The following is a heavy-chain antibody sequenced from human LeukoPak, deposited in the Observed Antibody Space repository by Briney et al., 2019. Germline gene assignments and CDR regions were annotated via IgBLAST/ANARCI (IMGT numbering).Heavy chain of an antibody. CDR1: GGSISSYH. CDR2: IYSSGST. CDR3: ARRISGGSSDY. J-gene: IGHJ4*02. V-gene: IGHV4-59*08. Sequence: SETLSLTCTVSGGSISSYHWSWIRQPPGKGLEWIGYIYSSGSTSYNPSLKSRVAISVDTSKNQFSLKLSSVTAADTAVYYCARRISGGSSDYWGQGSLVTVSS. D-gene: IGHD2-15*01.